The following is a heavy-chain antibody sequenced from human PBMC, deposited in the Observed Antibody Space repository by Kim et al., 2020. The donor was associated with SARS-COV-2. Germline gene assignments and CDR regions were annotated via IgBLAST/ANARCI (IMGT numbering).Heavy chain of an antibody. Sequence: GESLKISCKGSGYSFTSYWIGWVRQMPGKGLEWMGIIYPGDSDTRYSPSFQGQVTISADKSISTAYLQWSSLKASDTAMYYCARHGGIYSSSWGYYYYYGMDVWGQGTTVTVSS. V-gene: IGHV5-51*01. J-gene: IGHJ6*02. CDR3: ARHGGIYSSSWGYYYYYGMDV. D-gene: IGHD6-13*01. CDR2: IYPGDSDT. CDR1: GYSFTSYW.